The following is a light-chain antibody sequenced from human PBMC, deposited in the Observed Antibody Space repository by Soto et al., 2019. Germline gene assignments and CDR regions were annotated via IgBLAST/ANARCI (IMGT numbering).Light chain of an antibody. CDR3: CSYAGSSTYV. CDR1: SSDVGSYNL. V-gene: IGLV2-23*01. J-gene: IGLJ1*01. CDR2: EGS. Sequence: SALTQPASVSGSPGQSITISCTGTSSDVGSYNLVSWYQQHPGKAPKFMIYEGSKRPSGVSNRFSGSKSGNTASLTISGLQAEDEADYYCCSYAGSSTYVFGTGTKLTVL.